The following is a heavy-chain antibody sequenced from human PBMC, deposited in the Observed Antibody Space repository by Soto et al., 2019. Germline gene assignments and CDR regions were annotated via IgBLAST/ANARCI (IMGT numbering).Heavy chain of an antibody. Sequence: ASVKVSCKASGYTFTHYAISWMRQTPGQGLEWLGWISPYNGDTKYAQQFQGRVTVTTDTSTTTAYMELRSLRSDDTAVYYCAREAGSGRYYPFDLCGQRTLVTVSS. CDR2: ISPYNGDT. V-gene: IGHV1-18*01. D-gene: IGHD3-10*01. CDR3: AREAGSGRYYPFDL. CDR1: GYTFTHYA. J-gene: IGHJ4*02.